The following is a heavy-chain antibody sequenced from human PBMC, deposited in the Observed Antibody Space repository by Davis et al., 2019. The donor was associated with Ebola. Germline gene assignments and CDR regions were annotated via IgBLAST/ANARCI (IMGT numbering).Heavy chain of an antibody. CDR1: GGSISGSNW. CDR2: IYHSGST. D-gene: IGHD2-15*01. J-gene: IGHJ3*02. V-gene: IGHV4-4*02. CDR3: ARVERADIVVVVAATCAFDI. Sequence: SETLSLTCAVSGGSISGSNWWSWVRQPPGKGLEWIGEIYHSGSTNYNPSLKSRVTISVDKSKNQFSLKPSSVTAADTAVYYCARVERADIVVVVAATCAFDIWGQGTMVTVSS.